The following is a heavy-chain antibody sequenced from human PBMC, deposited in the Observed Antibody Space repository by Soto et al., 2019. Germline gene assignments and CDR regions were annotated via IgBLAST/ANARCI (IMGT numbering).Heavy chain of an antibody. CDR3: ARGVPAAGTDWFDP. Sequence: SETLSLTCTVSGGSISNYYWSWIRQSAEKRLEWIGRVSSTGSSYYNPSLKSRVTISVDTSKNQVSLNLTSVTAADTAVYYCARGVPAAGTDWFDPWGQGTLVTVSS. CDR1: GGSISNYY. V-gene: IGHV4-4*07. D-gene: IGHD6-13*01. J-gene: IGHJ5*02. CDR2: VSSTGSS.